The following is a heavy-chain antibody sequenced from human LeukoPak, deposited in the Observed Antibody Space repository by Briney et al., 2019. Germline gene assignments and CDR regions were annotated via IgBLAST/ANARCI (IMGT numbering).Heavy chain of an antibody. CDR2: INSDGSWT. CDR3: VSFYETY. V-gene: IGHV3-74*01. J-gene: IGHJ4*02. CDR1: VNSW. D-gene: IGHD2/OR15-2a*01. Sequence: GGSLRLSCAASVNSWMHWVRQAPGKGLVWVSHINSDGSWTSYADSVKGRFTISKDNAKNTVYLQMNSLRAEDTAVYYCVSFYETYWGRGTLVTVSS.